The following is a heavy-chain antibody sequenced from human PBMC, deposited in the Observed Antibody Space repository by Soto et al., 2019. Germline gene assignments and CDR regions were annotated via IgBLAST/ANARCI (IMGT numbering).Heavy chain of an antibody. CDR1: GFPFRTYA. CDR3: VRDRGYTGYDLEY. D-gene: IGHD5-12*01. Sequence: EVQLVESGGGLIQPGGSLRVSCAASGFPFRTYAMNWVRQAPGKGLEWVSYINQNSDTIYYADSVKGRFTIYRDNAKNSLYLQMNSLRDEDTAVYYCVRDRGYTGYDLEYWGQGTLVTVSS. CDR2: INQNSDTI. J-gene: IGHJ4*02. V-gene: IGHV3-48*02.